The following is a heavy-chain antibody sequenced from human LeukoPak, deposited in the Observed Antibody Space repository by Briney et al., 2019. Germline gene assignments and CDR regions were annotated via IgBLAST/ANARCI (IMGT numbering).Heavy chain of an antibody. D-gene: IGHD2-2*01. CDR2: ISSSSSYI. CDR3: ARIGYQLLAFDY. J-gene: IGHJ4*02. V-gene: IGHV3-21*01. CDR1: GFTFSSYS. Sequence: PGGSLRLSCAASGFTFSSYSMNWVRQAPGKGLEWVSSISSSSSYIYYADSVKGRFTTSRDNTKNSLYLQMNSLRAEDTAVYYCARIGYQLLAFDYWGQGTLVTVSS.